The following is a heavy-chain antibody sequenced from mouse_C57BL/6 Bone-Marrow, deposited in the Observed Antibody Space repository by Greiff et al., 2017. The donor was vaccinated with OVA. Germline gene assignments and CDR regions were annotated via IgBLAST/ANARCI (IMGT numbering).Heavy chain of an antibody. CDR2: IWRGGST. Sequence: VQGVESGPGLVQPSQSLSITCTVSGFSLTSYGVHWVRQSPGKGLEWLGVIWRGGSTDYNAAFMSRLSITKDNSKSQVFFKMNSLQADDTAIYYCAKNSYYGNYVLFAYWGQGTLVTVSA. CDR3: AKNSYYGNYVLFAY. J-gene: IGHJ3*01. V-gene: IGHV2-5*01. CDR1: GFSLTSYG. D-gene: IGHD2-10*01.